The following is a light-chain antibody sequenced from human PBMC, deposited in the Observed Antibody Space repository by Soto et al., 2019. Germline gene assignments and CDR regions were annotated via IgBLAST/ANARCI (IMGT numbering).Light chain of an antibody. CDR2: EVT. J-gene: IGLJ2*01. CDR1: SSDVGGYNC. V-gene: IGLV2-8*01. CDR3: SSYAGSNTVL. Sequence: QSALTQPPSASGSPGQSVTISCTGTSSDVGGYNCVSWYQQHPGKAPQLMIYEVTKRPSGVPERFSASKSGNTASLTVSGLQAEDEADDYCSSYAGSNTVLFGGVTKVTVL.